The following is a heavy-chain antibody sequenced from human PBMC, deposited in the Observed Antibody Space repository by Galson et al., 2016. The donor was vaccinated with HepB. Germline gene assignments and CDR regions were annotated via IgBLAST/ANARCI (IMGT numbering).Heavy chain of an antibody. CDR3: VRGRDYVLEFG. Sequence: SLRLSCAASGFSFDDYAMNWVRQAPGKGLEWVSGISWNSGSIGYADSVKGRFTISRDNARNTVFLQMNSLRVEDTAVYYCVRGRDYVLEFGGGQGTLVTVSS. D-gene: IGHD3-3*02. V-gene: IGHV3-9*01. CDR2: ISWNSGSI. CDR1: GFSFDDYA. J-gene: IGHJ4*02.